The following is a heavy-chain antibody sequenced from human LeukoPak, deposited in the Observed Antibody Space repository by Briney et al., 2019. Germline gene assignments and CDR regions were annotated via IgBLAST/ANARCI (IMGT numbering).Heavy chain of an antibody. D-gene: IGHD6-19*01. CDR3: ARAHPGIAVAGP. J-gene: IGHJ4*02. Sequence: SETLSLTCTVSGYSISSGYYWSWIRQPPGKGLEWIGEINHSGSTNYNPSLKSRVTISVDTSKNQFSLKLSSVTAADTAVYYCARAHPGIAVAGPWGQGTLVTVSS. V-gene: IGHV4-38-2*02. CDR1: GYSISSGYY. CDR2: INHSGST.